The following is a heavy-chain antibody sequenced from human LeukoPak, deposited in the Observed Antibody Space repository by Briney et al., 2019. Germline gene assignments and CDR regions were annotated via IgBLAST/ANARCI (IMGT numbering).Heavy chain of an antibody. Sequence: SETLSLTCAVYGGSFSGYYWSWIRQPPGKGLEWIGEINHSGSTNYNPSLKSRVTISVDKSKNQFSLKLSSVTAADTAVYYCARGVRSSSQWYYYYMDVWGKGTTVTVSS. CDR1: GGSFSGYY. CDR2: INHSGST. D-gene: IGHD6-13*01. V-gene: IGHV4-34*01. J-gene: IGHJ6*03. CDR3: ARGVRSSSQWYYYYMDV.